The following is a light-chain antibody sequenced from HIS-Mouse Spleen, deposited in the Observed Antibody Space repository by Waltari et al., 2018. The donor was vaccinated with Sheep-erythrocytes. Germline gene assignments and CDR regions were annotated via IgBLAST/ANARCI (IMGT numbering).Light chain of an antibody. CDR3: CSYAGSYNHV. Sequence: QSALTQPRSVSGYPGQSVTISCTGTSSDVGGYNYVSWYQQHPGKALKLMIYDVSKRPSGVPYRFSGSKSGNTASLTISGLQAEDEADYYCCSYAGSYNHVFATGTKVTVL. CDR2: DVS. V-gene: IGLV2-11*01. CDR1: SSDVGGYNY. J-gene: IGLJ1*01.